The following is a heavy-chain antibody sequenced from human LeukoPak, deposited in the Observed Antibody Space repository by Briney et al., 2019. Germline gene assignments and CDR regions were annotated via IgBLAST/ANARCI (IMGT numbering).Heavy chain of an antibody. V-gene: IGHV3-30*18. D-gene: IGHD4-17*01. J-gene: IGHJ4*02. CDR2: ISYDGSNK. CDR1: GFTFSSYG. Sequence: PGGSLRLSCAASGFTFSSYGVHWVRQAPGKGLEWVAVISYDGSNKYYTDSVKGRFTISRDNSKNTLYLQMNSLRAEDTAVYYCVKLEVGTLHDYGDYDYWGQGTLVTVSS. CDR3: VKLEVGTLHDYGDYDY.